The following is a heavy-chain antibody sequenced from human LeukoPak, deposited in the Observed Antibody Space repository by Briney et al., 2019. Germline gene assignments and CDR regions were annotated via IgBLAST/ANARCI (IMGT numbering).Heavy chain of an antibody. Sequence: PGGSLRLSCAASGFTFSSYGMHWVRQAPGKGLGWVAVIWYDGSNKYYADSVKGRFTISRDNSKNTLYLQMNSLRAEDTAVYYCARDGGYYFDYWGQGTLVTVSS. V-gene: IGHV3-33*01. D-gene: IGHD3-3*01. CDR2: IWYDGSNK. CDR3: ARDGGYYFDY. J-gene: IGHJ4*02. CDR1: GFTFSSYG.